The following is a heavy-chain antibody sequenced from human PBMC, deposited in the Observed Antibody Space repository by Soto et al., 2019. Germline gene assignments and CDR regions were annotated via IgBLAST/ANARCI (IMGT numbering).Heavy chain of an antibody. CDR2: IVVGSGNT. CDR3: AADVYYDFWSARMDV. V-gene: IGHV1-58*01. D-gene: IGHD3-3*01. CDR1: GFTFTSSA. J-gene: IGHJ6*02. Sequence: GASVKVSCKASGFTFTSSAVQWVRQARGQRLEWIGWIVVGSGNTNYAQKFQERVTITRDMSTSTAYMELSSLRSEDTAVYYCAADVYYDFWSARMDVWGQGTTVTVSS.